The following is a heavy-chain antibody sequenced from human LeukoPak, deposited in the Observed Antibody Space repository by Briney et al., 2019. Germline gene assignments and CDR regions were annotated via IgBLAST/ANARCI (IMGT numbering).Heavy chain of an antibody. D-gene: IGHD3-10*01. Sequence: SETLSLTCTVSGGSISSGGYYWSWIRQHPGKGLEWIGYIYDSGSTYYSPSLKSRITTSVDTSKSQFSLRLSSVTAADTAVYYCARCYGSGDVFDTWGQGTMVTVSS. CDR2: IYDSGST. CDR3: ARCYGSGDVFDT. J-gene: IGHJ3*02. CDR1: GGSISSGGYY. V-gene: IGHV4-31*03.